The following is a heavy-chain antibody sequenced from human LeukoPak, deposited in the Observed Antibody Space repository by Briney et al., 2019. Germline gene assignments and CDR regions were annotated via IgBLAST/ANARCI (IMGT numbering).Heavy chain of an antibody. Sequence: GGSLRLSCAASGFTFSTYWMHWVRQAPGTGLVRVSRINSDGSSTTYADSVKGRFTISRDNAKNTLSLQMNSLRAEDTAVYYCTRQQLDAFDIWGPGTMVTVSS. J-gene: IGHJ3*02. CDR1: GFTFSTYW. CDR3: TRQQLDAFDI. D-gene: IGHD6-13*01. CDR2: INSDGSST. V-gene: IGHV3-74*01.